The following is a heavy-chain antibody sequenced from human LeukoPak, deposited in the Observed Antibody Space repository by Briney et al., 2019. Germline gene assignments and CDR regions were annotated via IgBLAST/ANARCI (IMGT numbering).Heavy chain of an antibody. D-gene: IGHD2-2*01. CDR2: TTSSGKTI. Sequence: PGGSLRLSCAASGLTFSSYTMNWVRQAPGKGLEWVSYTTSSGKTIYYADSLEGRFTISRDNAKNSLYLQMSSLRAEDTALYYCAKSKSGCSSTSCYAISFDYWGQGTLVTVSS. CDR3: AKSKSGCSSTSCYAISFDY. J-gene: IGHJ4*02. CDR1: GLTFSSYT. V-gene: IGHV3-48*01.